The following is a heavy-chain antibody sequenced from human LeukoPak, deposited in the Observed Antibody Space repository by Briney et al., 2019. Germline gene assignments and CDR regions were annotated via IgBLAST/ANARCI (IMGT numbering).Heavy chain of an antibody. J-gene: IGHJ4*02. D-gene: IGHD2-15*01. Sequence: GGSLRLSCAASGFTFSDYYMSWIRQAPGKGLEWVSYISSSGSTIYYADSVKGRFTISRDNAKNSLYLQMHSLRAEDTAVYYCVRDNPRCCGVVPANIDDYWGQGTLVTVSS. CDR2: ISSSGSTI. CDR1: GFTFSDYY. V-gene: IGHV3-11*04. CDR3: VRDNPRCCGVVPANIDDY.